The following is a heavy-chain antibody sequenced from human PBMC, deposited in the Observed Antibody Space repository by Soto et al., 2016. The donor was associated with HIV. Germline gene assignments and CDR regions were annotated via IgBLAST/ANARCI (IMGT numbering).Heavy chain of an antibody. CDR2: ISNNGIT. CDR3: STLTSGVFDY. CDR1: GASFNNFF. D-gene: IGHD2-8*01. Sequence: QVQLQESGPGLVKPSETLSLTCTVSGASFNNFFWSWIRQPPGKGLEFIGHISNNGITKYNSSFESRVTISGDTSKKQFSLRLDSVTAADTAVYYCSTLTSGVFDYVGPGSLSRRLL. V-gene: IGHV4-59*03. J-gene: IGHJ4*02.